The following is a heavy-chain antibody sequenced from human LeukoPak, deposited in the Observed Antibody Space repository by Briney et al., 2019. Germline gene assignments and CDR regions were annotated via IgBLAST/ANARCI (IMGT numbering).Heavy chain of an antibody. J-gene: IGHJ4*02. V-gene: IGHV1-69*13. Sequence: EASVTVSCKASGYTFTGYYMHWVRQAPGQGLEWMGGIIPIFGTANYAQKFQGRVTITADESTSTAYMELSSLRSEGTAVYYCARDRVVGTPLYRYWGQGTLVTVSS. CDR2: IIPIFGTA. CDR3: ARDRVVGTPLYRY. CDR1: GYTFTGYY. D-gene: IGHD1-14*01.